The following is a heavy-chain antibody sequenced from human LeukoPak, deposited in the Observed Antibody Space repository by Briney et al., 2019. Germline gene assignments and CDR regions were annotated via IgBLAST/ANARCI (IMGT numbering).Heavy chain of an antibody. V-gene: IGHV4-34*01. CDR2: INHSGST. D-gene: IGHD3-9*01. J-gene: IGHJ4*02. Sequence: PSETLSLTCAVYGGSFSGYYWNWIRQPPGKGLEWIGEINHSGSTNYNPSLKSRVTISVDTSKNQFSLKLSSVTAADTAVYYCARRRYFDWPTWGRYFDYWGQGTLVTVSS. CDR1: GGSFSGYY. CDR3: ARRRYFDWPTWGRYFDY.